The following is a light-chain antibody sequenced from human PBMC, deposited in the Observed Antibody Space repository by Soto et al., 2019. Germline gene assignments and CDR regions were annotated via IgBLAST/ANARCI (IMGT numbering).Light chain of an antibody. CDR2: GAT. CDR1: QDINSW. Sequence: DIQLTQSPSSVSASVGGRVTITCRASQDINSWLAWYQQKPGKAPKLLIDGATTLQSGVPSRFGGSGSGTDFSLTISNLQPEDLATYYCQQGNSFPVTFGGGTKVDIK. V-gene: IGKV1-12*01. CDR3: QQGNSFPVT. J-gene: IGKJ4*01.